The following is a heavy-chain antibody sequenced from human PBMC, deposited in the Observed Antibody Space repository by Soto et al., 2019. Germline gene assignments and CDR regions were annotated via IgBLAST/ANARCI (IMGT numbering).Heavy chain of an antibody. CDR1: TFVVSDKY. V-gene: IGHV3-53*01. CDR2: LYSGGSK. Sequence: PGGSLRLSCTASTFVVSDKYISWVRQAPGKGLEWVSVLYSGGSKYYADSVKGRFTISRDTSTNTLSLQMNSLRADDTAIYYCATIPLLRGVPKEDLWGQGNLVTVCS. J-gene: IGHJ4*02. CDR3: ATIPLLRGVPKEDL. D-gene: IGHD3-10*01.